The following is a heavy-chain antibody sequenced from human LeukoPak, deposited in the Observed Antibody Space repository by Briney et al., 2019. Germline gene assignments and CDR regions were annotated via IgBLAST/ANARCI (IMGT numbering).Heavy chain of an antibody. CDR2: ISSSSSYI. J-gene: IGHJ4*02. CDR3: ARDWRYYYGSGSFDY. D-gene: IGHD3-10*01. V-gene: IGHV3-21*01. Sequence: PGGSLRLSCAASGFTFSSYSMNWVRQAPGKGLEWVSSISSSSSYIYYADSVKGRFTTSRDNAKNSLYLQMNSPRAEDTAVYYCARDWRYYYGSGSFDYWGQGTLVTVSS. CDR1: GFTFSSYS.